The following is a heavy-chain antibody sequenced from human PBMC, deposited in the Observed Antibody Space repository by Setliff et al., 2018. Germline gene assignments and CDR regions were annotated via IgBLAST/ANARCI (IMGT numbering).Heavy chain of an antibody. CDR2: ITSSGSTK. CDR3: GREYSSSSY. J-gene: IGHJ4*02. D-gene: IGHD6-6*01. V-gene: IGHV3-11*01. Sequence: GGSLRLSCAAPGFSFSDYYMSWIRQAPGKGLEWVSYITSSGSTKYYADSVKGRFTSSRDNAKNSLYLQMNSLRAEDTAVYHCGREYSSSSYWGQGILVTVSS. CDR1: GFSFSDYY.